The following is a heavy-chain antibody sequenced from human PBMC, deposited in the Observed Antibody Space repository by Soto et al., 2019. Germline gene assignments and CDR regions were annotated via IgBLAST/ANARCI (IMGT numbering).Heavy chain of an antibody. V-gene: IGHV1-69*02. CDR1: GGTFSTYR. J-gene: IGHJ3*02. CDR2: IIPMLGIR. Sequence: QVQLVQSGAAVKKPGSSVKVSCKDSGGTFSTYRMFWVRQAPGQGLEWMGRIIPMLGIRNYAQRFQDRVTITADKSTATAHMELSSLRSEDTALYYCTIGSWSGEVFDIWGQGTMVTVSS. CDR3: TIGSWSGEVFDI. D-gene: IGHD2-21*01.